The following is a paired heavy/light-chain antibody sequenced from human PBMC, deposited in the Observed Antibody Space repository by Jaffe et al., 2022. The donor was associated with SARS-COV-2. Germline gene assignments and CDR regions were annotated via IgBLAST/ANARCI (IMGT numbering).Heavy chain of an antibody. CDR1: GGSISSYY. J-gene: IGHJ4*02. CDR3: ARRDSNGYYYY. D-gene: IGHD3-22*01. Sequence: QVQLQESGPGLVKPSETLSLTCTVSGGSISSYYWSWIRQPPGKGLEWIGYIHFSGSTDYNPSLKSRVTISVDTSKNQFSLRLSSVTAADTAVYYCARRDSNGYYYYWGQGTLVTVSS. CDR2: IHFSGST. V-gene: IGHV4-59*01.
Light chain of an antibody. J-gene: IGKJ4*01. CDR1: QGISNH. V-gene: IGKV1-9*01. CDR3: QQLNSNPLT. CDR2: AAS. Sequence: DIQLTQSPSFLSASVGDRVTITCRASQGISNHLAWFQQKSGKAPELLIYAASTLQSGVPSRFSGSGSGTEFTLTITSLQPEDFATYYCQQLNSNPLTFGGGAKVEIK.